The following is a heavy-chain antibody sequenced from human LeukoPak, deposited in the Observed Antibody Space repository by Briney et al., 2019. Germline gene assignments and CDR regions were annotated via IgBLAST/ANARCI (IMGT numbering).Heavy chain of an antibody. CDR1: GYCYW. Sequence: GESLKISCQGSGYCYWIGWVRQMPGKGLEWMGIIYPNDSDTRYSPSFRGQVTISADKSINTASLQWSRLKASDTAVYYCARQVTLDTSMATDRGFDYWGQGTLVTVSS. J-gene: IGHJ4*02. D-gene: IGHD5-18*01. CDR3: ARQVTLDTSMATDRGFDY. CDR2: IYPNDSDT. V-gene: IGHV5-51*01.